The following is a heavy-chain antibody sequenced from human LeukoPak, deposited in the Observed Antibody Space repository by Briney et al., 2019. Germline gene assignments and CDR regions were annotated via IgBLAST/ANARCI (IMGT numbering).Heavy chain of an antibody. D-gene: IGHD3-10*01. J-gene: IGHJ4*02. CDR3: AGNTYYYGSGSHLDY. V-gene: IGHV1-69*06. Sequence: SVKVSCKASGGTFSSYAISWVRQAPGQGFEWMGGIIPIFGTANYAQKFQGRVTITADKSTSTAYMELSSLRSEDTAVYYCAGNTYYYGSGSHLDYWGQGTLVTVSS. CDR1: GGTFSSYA. CDR2: IIPIFGTA.